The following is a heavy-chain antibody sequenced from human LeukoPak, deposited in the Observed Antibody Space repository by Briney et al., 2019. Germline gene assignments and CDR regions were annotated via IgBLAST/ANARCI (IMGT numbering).Heavy chain of an antibody. D-gene: IGHD1-26*01. CDR2: ISSSGSTI. CDR1: EFTFSSYS. CDR3: ARINKWELLDWFDP. J-gene: IGHJ5*02. Sequence: GGSLRLSCAASEFTFSSYSMNWVRQAPGKGLEWVSYISSSGSTIYYADSVKGRFTISRDNAKNSLYLQMNSLRAEDTAVYYCARINKWELLDWFDPWGQGTLVTVSS. V-gene: IGHV3-48*04.